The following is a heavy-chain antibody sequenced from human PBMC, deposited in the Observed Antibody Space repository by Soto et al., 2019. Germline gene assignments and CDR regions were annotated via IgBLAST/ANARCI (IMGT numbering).Heavy chain of an antibody. J-gene: IGHJ5*02. CDR1: GGTFSSYA. CDR2: IIPIFGTA. CDR3: ARDGSICSGGSCYDNWFDP. Sequence: VKVSGKAYGGTFSSYAISLVRHSPGQGLEWMGGIIPIFGTANYAQKFQGRVTITADESTSTAYMELSSLRSEDTAVYYCARDGSICSGGSCYDNWFDPWGKGSLVTVSS. V-gene: IGHV1-69*13. D-gene: IGHD2-15*01.